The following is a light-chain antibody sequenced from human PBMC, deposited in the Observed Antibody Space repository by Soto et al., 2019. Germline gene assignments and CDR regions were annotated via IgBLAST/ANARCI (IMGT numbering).Light chain of an antibody. CDR1: QSVSSSF. V-gene: IGKV3-20*01. J-gene: IGKJ2*01. Sequence: EIVLTQSPGTLSLSPGERATLSCRASQSVSSSFLACYRQKPGQAPRLLIYGASTRAPGLPDRFSGSGSVTDFTITISRRAREDFAVSYCQRYGNSYTCGRGTKLEIK. CDR3: QRYGNSYT. CDR2: GAS.